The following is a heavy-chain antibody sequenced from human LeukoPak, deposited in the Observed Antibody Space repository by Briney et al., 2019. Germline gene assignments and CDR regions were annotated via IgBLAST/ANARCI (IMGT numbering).Heavy chain of an antibody. J-gene: IGHJ3*02. V-gene: IGHV1-2*04. CDR3: ATSGTTESAFDI. Sequence: ASVKVSCKASGYTFTGYYLHWVRQAPGQGPEWMGWINPNSGGINYAQKFQGWVIMTRDTSISTAYMELSRLRSDDTAVYYCATSGTTESAFDIWGQGTLVTVSS. D-gene: IGHD1-7*01. CDR2: INPNSGGI. CDR1: GYTFTGYY.